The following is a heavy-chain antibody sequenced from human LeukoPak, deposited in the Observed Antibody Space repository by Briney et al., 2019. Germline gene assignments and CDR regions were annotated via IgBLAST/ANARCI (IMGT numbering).Heavy chain of an antibody. CDR2: IIPILGIA. J-gene: IGHJ4*02. CDR1: GGTFSSYA. CDR3: AREPATDYGDYN. V-gene: IGHV1-69*04. Sequence: SSVKVSCKASGGTFSSYAISWVRQAPGQGLEWMGRIIPILGIANYAQKFQGRVTITADKSTSTAYMELSSLRSEDTAVYYCAREPATDYGDYNWGQGTLVTVSS. D-gene: IGHD4-17*01.